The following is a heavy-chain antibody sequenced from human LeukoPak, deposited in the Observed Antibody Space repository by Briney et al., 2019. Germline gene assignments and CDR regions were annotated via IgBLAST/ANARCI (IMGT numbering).Heavy chain of an antibody. Sequence: GGSLRLSCAASGFTFSDYDMSWVRQAPGKGLEWVSSISYLSSHVYYGDSVKGRFSISRDNAKNSLYLQMNSLGAEDTAIYYCGRAFPPLRTSSAGDLWGQGILVTVSS. CDR1: GFTFSDYD. D-gene: IGHD3-16*01. CDR2: ISYLSSHV. CDR3: GRAFPPLRTSSAGDL. J-gene: IGHJ4*02. V-gene: IGHV3-21*01.